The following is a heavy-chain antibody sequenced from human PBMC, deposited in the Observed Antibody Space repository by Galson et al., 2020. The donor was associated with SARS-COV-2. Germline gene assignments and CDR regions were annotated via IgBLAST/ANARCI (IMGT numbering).Heavy chain of an antibody. Sequence: SETLSLTCAVSGGSLSNYYWSWIRQSPGKGLEWIGDINQGGNTHQNPSLKSRVTTSIDTSKNQFSLRLTSVTAADTAIYYCARVRGYCVGGSCSTSFFDSWGQGTPVIVSS. D-gene: IGHD2-15*01. J-gene: IGHJ4*02. CDR2: INQGGNT. CDR3: ARVRGYCVGGSCSTSFFDS. CDR1: GGSLSNYY. V-gene: IGHV4-34*01.